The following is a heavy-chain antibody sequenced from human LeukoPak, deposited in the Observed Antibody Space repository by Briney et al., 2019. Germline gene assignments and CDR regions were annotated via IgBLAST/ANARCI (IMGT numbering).Heavy chain of an antibody. D-gene: IGHD5-12*01. CDR3: AREDLARGYSGYDD. Sequence: GGSLRLSCAASGFTFSAYAMTWVRQAAGKGLECVPHITTGGSSIFYADSVKGRFTISRDNAKNSLYLQMNSLRAEDTAVYYCAREDLARGYSGYDDWGQGTLVTVSS. J-gene: IGHJ4*02. CDR2: ITTGGSSI. CDR1: GFTFSAYA. V-gene: IGHV3-48*04.